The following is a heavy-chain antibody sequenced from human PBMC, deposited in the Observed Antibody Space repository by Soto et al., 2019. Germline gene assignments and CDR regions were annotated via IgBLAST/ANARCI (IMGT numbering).Heavy chain of an antibody. CDR2: IHHSGST. CDR3: ARGHSTSGYDS. D-gene: IGHD6-6*01. CDR1: GAAFIGYY. Sequence: SETLSLTCSVYGAAFIGYYCIFIRQSPGKGLEWIGEIHHSGSTHYNPSLKSRLTFSIDESQSQFYMMLTSVTAADTALYFCARGHSTSGYDSWGQGSLVTVSS. J-gene: IGHJ4*02. V-gene: IGHV4-34*01.